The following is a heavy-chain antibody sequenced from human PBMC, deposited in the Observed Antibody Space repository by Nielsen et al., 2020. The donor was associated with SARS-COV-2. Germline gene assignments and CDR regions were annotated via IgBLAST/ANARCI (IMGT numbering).Heavy chain of an antibody. Sequence: VRQPPGKGLEWVSAISGSGGSIFNADSVKGRFTISRDNSKKTLYLQMKSLRAEDTAVYYCARGDRSVAGDYYYYYGMDVWGQGTTVTVSS. CDR2: ISGSGGSI. J-gene: IGHJ6*02. CDR3: ARGDRSVAGDYYYYYGMDV. V-gene: IGHV3-23*01. D-gene: IGHD6-19*01.